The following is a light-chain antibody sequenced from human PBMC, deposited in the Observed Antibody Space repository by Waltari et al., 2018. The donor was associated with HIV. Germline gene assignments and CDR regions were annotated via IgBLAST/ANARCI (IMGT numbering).Light chain of an antibody. CDR1: QSISTW. V-gene: IGKV1-5*03. J-gene: IGKJ1*01. CDR3: QHYNNYPWT. Sequence: DIQMTQSPSTLSASVGDRVTLTCRASQSISTWFAWYQQKPGKAPKLLIYRASTLESGVPSRFSGSGSGTDFTLTISSLQPDDFATYFCQHYNNYPWTFGQGTKVETK. CDR2: RAS.